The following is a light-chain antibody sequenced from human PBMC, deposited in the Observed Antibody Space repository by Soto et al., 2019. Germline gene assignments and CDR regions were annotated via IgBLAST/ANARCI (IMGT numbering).Light chain of an antibody. CDR1: QSVSSSY. Sequence: ELVLTQSPATQSLSPGQRANLSCRASQSVSSSYLAWYQQKPGQAPRLLIYGASSRATGIPDRFSGSGSGTDFTLTISRLEPEDFAVYYCQQYGSSPPITFGQGTRLEI. CDR2: GAS. CDR3: QQYGSSPPIT. J-gene: IGKJ5*01. V-gene: IGKV3-20*01.